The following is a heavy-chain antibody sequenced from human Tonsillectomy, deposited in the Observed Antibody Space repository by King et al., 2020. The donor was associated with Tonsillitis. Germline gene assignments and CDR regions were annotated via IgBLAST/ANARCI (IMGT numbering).Heavy chain of an antibody. CDR1: GGSISSTNW. CDR2: IYDNGST. Sequence: HVQLQESGPGLVKPSGTLSLTCAVSGGSISSTNWWSWVRQPPGKRLEWIGEIYDNGSTNYNPSLKSRVTISVDISKNQFSLKLSSVTVADTAVYYCARETGRSIDWGQGTLVTVSS. CDR3: ARETGRSID. J-gene: IGHJ4*02. D-gene: IGHD2-21*01. V-gene: IGHV4-4*02.